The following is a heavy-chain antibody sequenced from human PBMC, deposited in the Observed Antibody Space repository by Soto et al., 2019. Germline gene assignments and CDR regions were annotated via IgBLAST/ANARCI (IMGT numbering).Heavy chain of an antibody. CDR1: GGTFSSYA. D-gene: IGHD3-22*01. J-gene: IGHJ3*01. CDR2: IIPIFGTA. V-gene: IGHV1-69*13. Sequence: SVKVSCKASGGTFSSYAISWVRQAPGQGLEWMGGIIPIFGTANYAQKFQGRVTITADESTSTAYMELSSLRSEDTAVYYCAKVLARPSYHDSGAPFDFWGQGKMVTVSS. CDR3: AKVLARPSYHDSGAPFDF.